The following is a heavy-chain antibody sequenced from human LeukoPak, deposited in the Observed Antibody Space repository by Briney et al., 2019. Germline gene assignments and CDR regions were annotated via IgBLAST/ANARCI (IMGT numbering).Heavy chain of an antibody. J-gene: IGHJ6*03. V-gene: IGHV3-23*01. CDR2: ISGSGGST. D-gene: IGHD6-19*01. CDR3: ARGYSSGWYNYYYMDV. CDR1: GYTFTSYG. Sequence: SRKASGYTFTSYGMSWVRQAPGKGLEWVSAISGSGGSTYYADSVKGRFTISRDNSKNTLYLQMNSLRAEDTAVYYCARGYSSGWYNYYYMDVWGKGTTVTVSS.